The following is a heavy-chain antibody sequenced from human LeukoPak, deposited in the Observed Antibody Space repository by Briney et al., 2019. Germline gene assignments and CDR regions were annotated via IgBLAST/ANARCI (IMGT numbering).Heavy chain of an antibody. CDR2: IYYSGST. D-gene: IGHD5-18*01. V-gene: IGHV4-39*07. CDR3: ARGRALWTTFDY. Sequence: SETLSLTCTVSGYSISSSSYYWGWIRQPPGKGLEWIGSIYYSGSTYYNPSLKSRVTISVDTSKNQFSLKLSSVTAADTAVYYCARGRALWTTFDYWGQGTLVTVSS. J-gene: IGHJ4*02. CDR1: GYSISSSSYY.